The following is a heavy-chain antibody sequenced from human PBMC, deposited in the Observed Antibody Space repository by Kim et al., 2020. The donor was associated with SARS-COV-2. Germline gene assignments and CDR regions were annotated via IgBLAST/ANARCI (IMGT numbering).Heavy chain of an antibody. CDR3: ATDLYGITMVRGVEGDY. Sequence: GGSLRLSCAASGFTFSSYAMSWVRQAPGKGLEWVSGIYSGGSSTYYAASVKGRFTISRDNSKKTLYLQMNSLRAEATAVYHCATDLYGITMVRGVEGDYWGQGTLVTVSS. J-gene: IGHJ4*02. V-gene: IGHV3-23*03. CDR1: GFTFSSYA. D-gene: IGHD3-10*01. CDR2: IYSGGSST.